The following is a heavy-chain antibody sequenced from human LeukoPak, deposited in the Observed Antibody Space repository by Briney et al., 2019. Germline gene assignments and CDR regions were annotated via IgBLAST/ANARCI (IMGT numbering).Heavy chain of an antibody. V-gene: IGHV3-23*01. CDR3: AKDLDTFGGVIVWSIEPFDY. D-gene: IGHD3-16*02. CDR2: ISGSGGST. CDR1: GFTFSSYA. J-gene: IGHJ4*02. Sequence: PGGSLRLSCAASGFTFSSYAMSWVRQAPGKGLERVSAISGSGGSTYYADSVKGRFTISRDNSKNTLYLQMNSLRAEDTAVYYCAKDLDTFGGVIVWSIEPFDYWGQGTLVTVSS.